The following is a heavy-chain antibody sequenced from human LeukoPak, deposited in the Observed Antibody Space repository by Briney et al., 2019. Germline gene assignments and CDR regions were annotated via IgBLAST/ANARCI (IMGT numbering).Heavy chain of an antibody. CDR1: GYTFTSYY. V-gene: IGHV1-69*13. CDR3: ARLKTSGSDWSGFDY. Sequence: ASVKVSCKTSGYTFTSYYIHWVRQAPGQGLEWMGGIIPIFGAAKYAQKFQGRVTITADESAGTANMELGSLRSDDTAMYYCARLKTSGSDWSGFDYWGQGTLVTISS. D-gene: IGHD6-19*01. J-gene: IGHJ4*02. CDR2: IIPIFGAA.